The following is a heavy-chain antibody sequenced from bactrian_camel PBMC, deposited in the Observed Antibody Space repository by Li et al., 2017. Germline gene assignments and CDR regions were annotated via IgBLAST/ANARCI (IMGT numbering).Heavy chain of an antibody. CDR3: GAGDTMGGGVCYEDFGY. CDR1: ESMDSNYC. CDR2: IDPDGNT. D-gene: IGHD3*01. J-gene: IGHJ6*01. V-gene: IGHV3S53*01. Sequence: HVQLVESGGGSALTGGSLRLSCTASESMDSNYCMGWYRQAPGKEREAVSDIDPDGNTSYRDSVKGRFTISKDNAKNTLYLQMNDLKPEDTGMYYCGAGDTMGGGVCYEDFGYWGQGTQVTVS.